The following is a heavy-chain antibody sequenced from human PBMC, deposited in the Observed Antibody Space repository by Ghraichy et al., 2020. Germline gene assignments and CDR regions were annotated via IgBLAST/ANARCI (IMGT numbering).Heavy chain of an antibody. V-gene: IGHV4-39*07. D-gene: IGHD2-15*01. CDR1: GGSISSSSYY. CDR3: ARQAVVAATFWFDP. Sequence: SETLSLTCTVSGGSISSSSYYWGWIRQPPGKGLEWIGSIYYSGSTYYNPSLKSRVTISVDTSKNQFSLKLSSVTAADTAVYYCARQAVVAATFWFDPWGQGTLVTVSS. CDR2: IYYSGST. J-gene: IGHJ5*02.